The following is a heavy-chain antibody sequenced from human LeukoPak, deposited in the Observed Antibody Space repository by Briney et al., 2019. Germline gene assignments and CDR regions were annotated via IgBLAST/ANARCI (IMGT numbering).Heavy chain of an antibody. J-gene: IGHJ6*02. CDR1: GFTFSSYA. CDR3: TTDAGYSESLGVHGMDV. V-gene: IGHV3-23*01. D-gene: IGHD2-21*01. CDR2: ISGSGGST. Sequence: GGSLRLSCAASGFTFSSYAMSWVRQAPGKGLEWVSAISGSGGSTYYADSVKGRFTISRDNSKNTLYLQMNSLRAEDTAVYYCTTDAGYSESLGVHGMDVWGQGTTVTVSS.